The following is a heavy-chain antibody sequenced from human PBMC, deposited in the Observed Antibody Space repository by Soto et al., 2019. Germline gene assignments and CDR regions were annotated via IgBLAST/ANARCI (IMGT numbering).Heavy chain of an antibody. CDR1: DSTVSRDW. CDR3: SGGVGDAF. CDR2: INQDGSEK. Sequence: EVHLVESGGGLVQTGGSLGLSCGIFDSTVSRDWINWFRQAPGKGLEWVAHINQDGSEKYNVDSVKGRFTISRDNAKKSLYLQMNSLRPADTAMYYCSGGVGDAFWGQGTLVTVSS. D-gene: IGHD1-26*01. V-gene: IGHV3-7*04. J-gene: IGHJ4*02.